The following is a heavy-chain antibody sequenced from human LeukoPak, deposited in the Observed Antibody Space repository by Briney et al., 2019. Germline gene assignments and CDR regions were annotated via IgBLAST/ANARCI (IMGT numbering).Heavy chain of an antibody. V-gene: IGHV3-7*01. Sequence: GGSLRLSCAASGFSFSNFWMGWVRQAPGKGLEWVANMNQDGSQRNYVDSVKGRFTISRDSANNSVYLQMNSLRAEDTAFYYCARDSPRGRFDSWGQGTLVTVSS. CDR1: GFSFSNFW. CDR2: MNQDGSQR. CDR3: ARDSPRGRFDS. J-gene: IGHJ4*02.